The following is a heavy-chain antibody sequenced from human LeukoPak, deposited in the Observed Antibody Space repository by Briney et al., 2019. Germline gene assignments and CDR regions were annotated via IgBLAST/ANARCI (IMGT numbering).Heavy chain of an antibody. CDR2: IKQDGNEK. Sequence: PGGSLRLSCAASGFTFSSYWMSWVRQAPGKGLEWVANIKQDGNEKYYVDSVKGRFTISRDNAKNSLYLQMNSLRAEDTAVYYCARVYIVVVTAIRTYYYYYMDVWGKGTTVTVSS. J-gene: IGHJ6*03. V-gene: IGHV3-7*01. CDR1: GFTFSSYW. CDR3: ARVYIVVVTAIRTYYYYYMDV. D-gene: IGHD2-21*02.